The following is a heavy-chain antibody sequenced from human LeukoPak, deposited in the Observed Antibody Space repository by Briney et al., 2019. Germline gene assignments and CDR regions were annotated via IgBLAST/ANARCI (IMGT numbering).Heavy chain of an antibody. CDR3: ARGGASYDILTGYLNY. CDR2: IKQDGSEK. D-gene: IGHD3-9*01. Sequence: GGSLRVSCTTSGFTFRGYAMNWVRQAPGKGLEWVANIKQDGSEKYYVDSVKGRFTISRDNAKNTLYLQMNSLRAEDTAVYYCARGGASYDILTGYLNYWGQGTLVTVSS. CDR1: GFTFRGYA. V-gene: IGHV3-7*01. J-gene: IGHJ4*02.